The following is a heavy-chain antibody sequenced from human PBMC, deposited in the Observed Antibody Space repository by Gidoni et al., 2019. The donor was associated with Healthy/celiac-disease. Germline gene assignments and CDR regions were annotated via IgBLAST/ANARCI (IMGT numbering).Heavy chain of an antibody. V-gene: IGHV4-39*01. D-gene: IGHD2-2*01. CDR1: RGSISSSSYY. Sequence: QLQLQESGPGLVQPSETLSLTCPFSRGSISSSSYYWAWIRPPPGKGLEWIGSIYYSGSTYYNPSLKSRVTISVDTSKNQFSLKLSSVTAADTAVYYCARLAPGDCSSTSCYLHYYYYGMDVWGQGTTVTVSS. CDR3: ARLAPGDCSSTSCYLHYYYYGMDV. J-gene: IGHJ6*02. CDR2: IYYSGST.